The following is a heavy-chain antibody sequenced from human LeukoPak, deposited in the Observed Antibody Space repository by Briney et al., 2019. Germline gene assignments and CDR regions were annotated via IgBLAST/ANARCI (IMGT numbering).Heavy chain of an antibody. V-gene: IGHV4-34*01. Sequence: SETLSLTCAVYGGSFSGYYWSWIRQPPGKGLEWIGEINHSGSTNYNPSLKSRVTISVDTSRNQFSLKLSSVTAADTAVYYCATFDYYGSGSRDHWGQGTLVTVSS. J-gene: IGHJ4*02. D-gene: IGHD3-10*01. CDR3: ATFDYYGSGSRDH. CDR2: INHSGST. CDR1: GGSFSGYY.